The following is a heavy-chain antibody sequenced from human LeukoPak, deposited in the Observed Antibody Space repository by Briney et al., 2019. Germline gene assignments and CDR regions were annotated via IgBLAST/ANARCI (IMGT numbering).Heavy chain of an antibody. D-gene: IGHD3-10*01. CDR3: ARYGSGSYYSFDY. Sequence: SETLSLTCTVSGGSISSYYWSWIRQPPGKGLEWIGYTYYSGSTNYNPSLKSRVTISVDTSKNQFSLKLSSVTAADTAVYYCARYGSGSYYSFDYWGQGTLVTVSS. V-gene: IGHV4-59*01. J-gene: IGHJ4*02. CDR2: TYYSGST. CDR1: GGSISSYY.